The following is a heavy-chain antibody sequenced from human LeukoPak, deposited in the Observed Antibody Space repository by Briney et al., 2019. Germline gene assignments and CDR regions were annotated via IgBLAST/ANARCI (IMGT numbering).Heavy chain of an antibody. J-gene: IGHJ4*02. CDR1: GFTFSSYG. CDR3: ARDPYIVVVVAATGYYFDY. CDR2: ISYDGSNK. V-gene: IGHV3-30*03. D-gene: IGHD2-15*01. Sequence: GGSLRLSCAASGFTFSSYGMHWVRQAPGKGLEWVAVISYDGSNKYYADSVKGRFTISRDNSKNTLYLQMNSLRAEDTAVYYCARDPYIVVVVAATGYYFDYWGQGTLVTVSS.